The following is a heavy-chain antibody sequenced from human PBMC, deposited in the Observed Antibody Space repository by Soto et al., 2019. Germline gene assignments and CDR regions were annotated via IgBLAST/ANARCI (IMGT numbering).Heavy chain of an antibody. V-gene: IGHV3-23*01. CDR1: GFTFNNYA. Sequence: GGSLRLSCAASGFTFNNYAMNWVRQAPGKGLEWVSGTSGSGGTTYYADSVKGRFTISRDNSRNTLYLQMISLRAGDTAVYYCAKGDRSYCGADCYSDHWGQGTLVTVSS. CDR2: TSGSGGTT. J-gene: IGHJ5*02. D-gene: IGHD2-21*02. CDR3: AKGDRSYCGADCYSDH.